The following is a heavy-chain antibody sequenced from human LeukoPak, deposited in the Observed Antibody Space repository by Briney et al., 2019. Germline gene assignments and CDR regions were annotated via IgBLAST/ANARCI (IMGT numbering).Heavy chain of an antibody. CDR2: INPSGGST. CDR1: GYTFTSYY. J-gene: IGHJ4*02. V-gene: IGHV1-46*01. D-gene: IGHD3-10*01. Sequence: GASVKVSCKASGYTFTSYYIHWVRQAPGQGLEWMGIINPSGGSTSYTQKFQGRVTMTRDTSTSTVYMELSSLRSEDTAVYYCARDYRGYYGSGSPRHSLPRYWGQGTLVTVSS. CDR3: ARDYRGYYGSGSPRHSLPRY.